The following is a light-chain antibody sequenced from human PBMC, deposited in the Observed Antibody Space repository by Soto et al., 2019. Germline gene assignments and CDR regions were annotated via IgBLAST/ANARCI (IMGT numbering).Light chain of an antibody. Sequence: QSELTQALSASGSPGQSVPLICTGTSNDVGGYNYISWYQQHPGKAPKLMNYEVNKRPSGVPDRFSGSKSGNTASLTVSGLQAEDEADYYCSSFAVSNSFVFGTGTKVTVL. CDR3: SSFAVSNSFV. J-gene: IGLJ1*01. V-gene: IGLV2-8*01. CDR2: EVN. CDR1: SNDVGGYNY.